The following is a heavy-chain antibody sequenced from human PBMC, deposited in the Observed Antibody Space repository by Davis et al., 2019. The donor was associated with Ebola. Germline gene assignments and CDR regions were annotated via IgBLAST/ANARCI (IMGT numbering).Heavy chain of an antibody. CDR2: IYPGDSDT. Sequence: PGGSLRLSCKGSGYSFTSYWIGWVRQMPGKGLEWMGIIYPGDSDTRYSPSFQGQVTISADKSISTAYLQWSSLKASDTAMYYCARSSSTSVTYYYYYGMDVWGQGTTVTVSS. CDR1: GYSFTSYW. D-gene: IGHD2-2*01. J-gene: IGHJ6*02. V-gene: IGHV5-51*01. CDR3: ARSSSTSVTYYYYYGMDV.